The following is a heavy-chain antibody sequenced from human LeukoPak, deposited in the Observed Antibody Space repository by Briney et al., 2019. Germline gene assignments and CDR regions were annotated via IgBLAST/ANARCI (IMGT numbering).Heavy chain of an antibody. J-gene: IGHJ5*02. CDR1: GGSISSYY. V-gene: IGHV4-59*01. D-gene: IGHD3-3*01. CDR3: ARGSDFWSGYSRFDP. CDR2: IYYSGST. Sequence: SETLSLTCTVSGGSISSYYWSWIRQPPGKGLEWIGYIYYSGSTNYNPSLKSRVTISVDTSKNQFSLKLSSVTAADTAVYYCARGSDFWSGYSRFDPWGQGTLVTVSS.